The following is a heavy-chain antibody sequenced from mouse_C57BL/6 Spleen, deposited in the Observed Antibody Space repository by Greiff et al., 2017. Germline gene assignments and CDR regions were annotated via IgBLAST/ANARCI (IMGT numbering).Heavy chain of an antibody. V-gene: IGHV1-52*01. CDR1: GYTFTSYW. J-gene: IGHJ3*01. CDR2: IDPSDSET. CDR3: AREGYGNYEFAY. Sequence: QVQLQQPGAELVRPGSSVKLSCKASGYTFTSYWMHWVKQRPIQGLEWIGNIDPSDSETHYNQKFKDKATLTVDKSSSTAYMQLSSLTSDDSAVYYCAREGYGNYEFAYWGQGTLVTGSA. D-gene: IGHD2-1*01.